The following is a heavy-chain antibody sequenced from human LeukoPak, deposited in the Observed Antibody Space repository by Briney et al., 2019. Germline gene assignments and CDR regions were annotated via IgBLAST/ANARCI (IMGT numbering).Heavy chain of an antibody. CDR1: GYTFTDYY. CDR2: VDPEDGEA. V-gene: IGHV1-69-2*01. D-gene: IGHD1-26*01. CDR3: ATAPSVGATNS. Sequence: ASVKISCKVSGYTFTDYYMHWVQQAPGKGLEWMGLVDPEDGEAIYAEKFQGRVTITADTSTDTAYMELSSLRSEDTAVYYCATAPSVGATNSWGQGTLVTVSS. J-gene: IGHJ4*02.